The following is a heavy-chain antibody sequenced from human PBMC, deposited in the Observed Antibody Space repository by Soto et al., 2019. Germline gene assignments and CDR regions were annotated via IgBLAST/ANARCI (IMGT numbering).Heavy chain of an antibody. Sequence: QVQLVESGGGVVQPGRSLRLSCAASGFTFSSYGMHWVRQAPGKGLEWVAVIWYDGSNKYYADSVKGRFTISRDNSKNTLYLQMNSLRAEDTAVYYCARVYYDFWSGYHNHCDFWGQGTLVTVSS. CDR3: ARVYYDFWSGYHNHCDF. J-gene: IGHJ4*02. CDR2: IWYDGSNK. V-gene: IGHV3-33*01. CDR1: GFTFSSYG. D-gene: IGHD3-3*01.